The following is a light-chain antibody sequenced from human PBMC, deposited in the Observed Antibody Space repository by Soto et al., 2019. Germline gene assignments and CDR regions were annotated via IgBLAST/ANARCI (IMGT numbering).Light chain of an antibody. V-gene: IGKV3-15*01. CDR2: GAS. Sequence: EIVMTQSPATLSVSPGERATLSCRASQNVYSNLAWYQQKPGQAPRLLIYGASTRATGIPARFSGSGSGTDFTLTISRLEPEDFAVYYCQQHGTSPITFGQGTRLEIK. CDR1: QNVYSN. J-gene: IGKJ5*01. CDR3: QQHGTSPIT.